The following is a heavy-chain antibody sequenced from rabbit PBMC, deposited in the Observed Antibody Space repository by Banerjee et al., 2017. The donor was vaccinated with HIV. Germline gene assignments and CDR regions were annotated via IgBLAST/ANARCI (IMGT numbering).Heavy chain of an antibody. CDR1: GFSFSSVYD. J-gene: IGHJ4*01. D-gene: IGHD2-1*01. V-gene: IGHV1S45*01. CDR3: ARDYVE. Sequence: QEQLVESGGDLVKPGASLTLTCTASGFSFSSVYDMCWVRQAPGKGLEWIACIGTADGNTFYANWAKGRFTISKTSSTTVTLQMTSLTAADTATYFCARDYVEWGPGTLVTVS. CDR2: IGTADGNT.